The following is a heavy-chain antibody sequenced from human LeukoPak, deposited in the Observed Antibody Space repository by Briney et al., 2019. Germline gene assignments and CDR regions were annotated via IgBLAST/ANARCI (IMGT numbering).Heavy chain of an antibody. CDR3: VKGGGSSHNWFDP. J-gene: IGHJ5*02. D-gene: IGHD6-13*01. Sequence: GGSLRLSCAASGFTFRDFGMHWVRQAPGKGLEWVAFIRNDGSKDYYPDSVKGRFTISRDNSRTTLYLQMHSLRIEDTAGYYCVKGGGSSHNWFDPWGQGILVTVSS. V-gene: IGHV3-30*02. CDR1: GFTFRDFG. CDR2: IRNDGSKD.